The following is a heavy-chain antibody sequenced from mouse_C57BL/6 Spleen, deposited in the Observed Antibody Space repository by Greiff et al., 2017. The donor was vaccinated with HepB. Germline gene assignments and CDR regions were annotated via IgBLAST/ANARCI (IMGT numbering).Heavy chain of an antibody. CDR3: ARRDYYGSYYFDY. Sequence: QVTLKESGPGILQSSQTLSLTCSFSGFSLSTSGMGVSWIRQPSGKGLEWLAHIYWDDDKRYNPSLKSRLTISKDTSRNQVFLKITSVDTADTATYYCARRDYYGSYYFDYWGQGTTLTVSS. J-gene: IGHJ2*01. CDR2: IYWDDDK. D-gene: IGHD1-1*01. V-gene: IGHV8-12*01. CDR1: GFSLSTSGMG.